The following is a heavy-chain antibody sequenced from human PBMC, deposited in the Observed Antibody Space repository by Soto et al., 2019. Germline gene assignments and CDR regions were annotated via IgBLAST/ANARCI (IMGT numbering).Heavy chain of an antibody. V-gene: IGHV3-15*01. Sequence: EVQLVESGGGLVKPGGSLRLSCAAPGFTFINAWMNWVRQAPGKGLEWVGRIKTKTDGGTTDYAAPVKGRFTISRDDSRNTLALQINSLNTEDTAVYYGATGAGNPAEHFDDWGQGTLVTVSS. CDR2: IKTKTDGGTT. CDR1: GFTFINAW. D-gene: IGHD3-10*01. J-gene: IGHJ4*02. CDR3: ATGAGNPAEHFDD.